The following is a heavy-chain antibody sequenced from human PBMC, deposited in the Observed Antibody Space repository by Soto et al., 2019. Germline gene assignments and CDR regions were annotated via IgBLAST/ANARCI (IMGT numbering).Heavy chain of an antibody. Sequence: SETLSLTCTVSGCSILSSSYSWGWIRQPPGKGPEWIGTFYYSGSTYYNPSLKSRVTISVDTSKNQFFRKLSPVTAADTAVYYCARLHGYCISTSCSGHYALDVWGQGTTVT. V-gene: IGHV4-39*01. D-gene: IGHD2-2*01. J-gene: IGHJ6*02. CDR2: FYYSGST. CDR3: ARLHGYCISTSCSGHYALDV. CDR1: GCSILSSSYS.